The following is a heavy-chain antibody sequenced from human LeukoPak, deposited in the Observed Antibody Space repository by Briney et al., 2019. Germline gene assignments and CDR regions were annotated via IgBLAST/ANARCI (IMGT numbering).Heavy chain of an antibody. CDR3: ARVSYDYGSGSKLGVFDY. V-gene: IGHV4-59*01. D-gene: IGHD3-10*01. CDR2: IYYSGST. CDR1: GGSISSYY. J-gene: IGHJ4*02. Sequence: SETLSLTCTVSGGSISSYYWSWIRQPPGKGLEWIGYIYYSGSTNYNPSLKSRVTISVDTSKNQFSLKLSSVTAADTAVYYCARVSYDYGSGSKLGVFDYWGQGTLVTVSS.